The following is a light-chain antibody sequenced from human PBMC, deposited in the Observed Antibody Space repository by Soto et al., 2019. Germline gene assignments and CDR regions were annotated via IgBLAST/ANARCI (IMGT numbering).Light chain of an antibody. CDR3: QHYNSYSEA. CDR1: QTISSW. J-gene: IGKJ1*01. CDR2: NAS. V-gene: IGKV1-5*03. Sequence: DIQITQYPSTLSGSVGDRVTITCLASQTISSWLAWYQQKPGKAPKLLIYNASTLKSGVPSRFSGSGSGTEFTLTSSSLQPDDFATYYCQHYNSYSEAFGQGTKVDIK.